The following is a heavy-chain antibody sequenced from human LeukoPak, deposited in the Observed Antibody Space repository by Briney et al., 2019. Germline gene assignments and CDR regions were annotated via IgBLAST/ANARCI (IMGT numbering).Heavy chain of an antibody. J-gene: IGHJ5*02. Sequence: ASVKVSCRASGYTFTSYGISWVRQAPGQGLEWMGWISADNGNTKYAQKLQGRVTMTTDTSTSTAYMELRSLRSDDTAVYYCARDWAPLSGNYYDAWFDPWGQGTLVTVSS. V-gene: IGHV1-18*01. CDR2: ISADNGNT. D-gene: IGHD1-26*01. CDR3: ARDWAPLSGNYYDAWFDP. CDR1: GYTFTSYG.